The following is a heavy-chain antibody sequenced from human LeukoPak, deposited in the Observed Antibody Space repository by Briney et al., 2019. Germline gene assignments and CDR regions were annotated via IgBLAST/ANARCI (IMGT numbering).Heavy chain of an antibody. CDR3: AKVRGFYYDGY. CDR2: ISGSGGST. Sequence: PGGSLRLSCAASGFTFSSYAMSLVRQAPGKGLEWVSVISGSGGSTYYADSVKGRFTISRDNSKNTLYLQMNSLRAEDTAVYYCAKVRGFYYDGYWGQGTLVTVSS. CDR1: GFTFSSYA. V-gene: IGHV3-23*01. D-gene: IGHD3-22*01. J-gene: IGHJ4*02.